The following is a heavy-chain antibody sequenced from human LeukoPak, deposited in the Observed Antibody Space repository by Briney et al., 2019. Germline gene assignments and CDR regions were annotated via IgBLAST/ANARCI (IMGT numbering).Heavy chain of an antibody. CDR2: ISAYNGNT. J-gene: IGHJ6*02. CDR1: VYTFTSYG. CDR3: ARNQYSSSWYYYYYYGMDV. D-gene: IGHD6-13*01. Sequence: ASVKASCKASVYTFTSYGISWVRQAPGQGLEWMGWISAYNGNTNYAQKLQGRVTMTTDTSTSTAYMELRSLRSDDTAVYYCARNQYSSSWYYYYYYGMDVWGQGTTVTVSS. V-gene: IGHV1-18*01.